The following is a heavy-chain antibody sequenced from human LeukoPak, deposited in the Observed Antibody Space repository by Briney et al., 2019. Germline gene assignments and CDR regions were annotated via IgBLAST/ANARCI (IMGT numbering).Heavy chain of an antibody. D-gene: IGHD3-16*01. CDR3: AGRIMITFGGASGGY. CDR1: GFTFSSYE. Sequence: PGGSLRLSCAASGFTFSSYEMNWVRQAPGKGLEWVSYISSSGSTIYYADSVKGRFTISRDNAKNSLYLQMNSLRAEDTAVYYCAGRIMITFGGASGGYWGQGTLVIVSS. V-gene: IGHV3-48*03. CDR2: ISSSGSTI. J-gene: IGHJ4*02.